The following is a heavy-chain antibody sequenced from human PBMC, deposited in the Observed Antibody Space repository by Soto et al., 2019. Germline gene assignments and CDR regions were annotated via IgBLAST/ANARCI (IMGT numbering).Heavy chain of an antibody. Sequence: SVKVSCKASGGTFGSYAISWVRQAPGQGLEWMGGIIPIFGTANYAQKFQGRVTITADKSTSTAYMELSSLRSEDTAVYYCARGYSRITIFGVVSSGYYYGMDVWGQGTTVTVSS. V-gene: IGHV1-69*06. CDR3: ARGYSRITIFGVVSSGYYYGMDV. CDR2: IIPIFGTA. CDR1: GGTFGSYA. D-gene: IGHD3-3*01. J-gene: IGHJ6*02.